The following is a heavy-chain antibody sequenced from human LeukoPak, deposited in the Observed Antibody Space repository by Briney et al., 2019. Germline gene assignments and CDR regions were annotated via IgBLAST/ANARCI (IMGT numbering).Heavy chain of an antibody. J-gene: IGHJ4*02. D-gene: IGHD6-13*01. CDR2: INAYNGNT. V-gene: IGHV1-18*04. CDR1: GYSFTGYY. Sequence: ASVKVSCKASGYSFTGYYMHWVRQAPGQGLEWMGWINAYNGNTNYAQKLQGRVTMTTDTSTSTAYMELRSLRSDDTAVYYCAREDSSSWAFDYWGQGTLVTVSS. CDR3: AREDSSSWAFDY.